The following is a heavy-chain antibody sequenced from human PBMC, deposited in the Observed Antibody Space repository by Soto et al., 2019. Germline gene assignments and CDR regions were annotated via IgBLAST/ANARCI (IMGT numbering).Heavy chain of an antibody. D-gene: IGHD5-12*01. V-gene: IGHV4-30-4*01. CDR2: IYYSGST. Sequence: PSETLSLTCTVSGGSISSGDYCWSWIRQPPGKGLEWIGYIYYSGSTYYNPSLKSRVTISVDTSKNQFSLKLSSVTAADTAVYYCARGGVDIVATAIDYWGQGTPVTAPQ. CDR1: GGSISSGDYC. CDR3: ARGGVDIVATAIDY. J-gene: IGHJ4*02.